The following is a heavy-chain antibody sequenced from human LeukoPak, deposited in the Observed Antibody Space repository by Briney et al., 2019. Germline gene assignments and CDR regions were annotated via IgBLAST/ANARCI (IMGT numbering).Heavy chain of an antibody. J-gene: IGHJ6*02. CDR3: ARGIAVAGAYGMDV. V-gene: IGHV4-61*02. CDR1: GGSISSGSYY. D-gene: IGHD6-19*01. CDR2: IYTSGST. Sequence: PSETLSLTCTVSGGSISSGSYYWSWIRQPAGKGLEWFGRIYTSGSTNYNPSLKSRVTISVDTSKNQFSLKLSSVTAADTAVYYCARGIAVAGAYGMDVWGQGTTVTVSS.